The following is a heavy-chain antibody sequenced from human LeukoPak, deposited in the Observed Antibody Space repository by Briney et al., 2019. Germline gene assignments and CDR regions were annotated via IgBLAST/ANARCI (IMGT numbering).Heavy chain of an antibody. J-gene: IGHJ4*02. CDR2: SSGSKT. V-gene: IGHV3-23*01. CDR1: GFTISSDA. Sequence: GGSLRLSCVASGFTISSDAMTWVRQAPGRGLEWVSGSSGSKTYYTDSVRGRITISGDDSKNTLYLQMNSLRAEDTAVYYCAKRRSRNTGPFDSWGQGTLVTVSP. CDR3: AKRRSRNTGPFDS. D-gene: IGHD5-18*01.